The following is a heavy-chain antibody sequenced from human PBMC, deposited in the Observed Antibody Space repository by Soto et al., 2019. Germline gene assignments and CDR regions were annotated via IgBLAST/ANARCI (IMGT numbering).Heavy chain of an antibody. Sequence: GGSLRLSCAASGFTFGSNSMSWVRQAPGEGLEWVSAISDGGDRIYYVDSVKGRFTISRDNSKNKLYLQMDSLRAEDTAVYYCVTLALGKFDYWGQGILVTVSS. CDR2: ISDGGDRI. V-gene: IGHV3-23*01. D-gene: IGHD1-26*01. CDR3: VTLALGKFDY. CDR1: GFTFGSNS. J-gene: IGHJ4*02.